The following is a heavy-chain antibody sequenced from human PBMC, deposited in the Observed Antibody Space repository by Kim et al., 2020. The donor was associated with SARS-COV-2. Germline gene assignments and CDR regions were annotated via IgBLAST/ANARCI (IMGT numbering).Heavy chain of an antibody. Sequence: SETLSLTCTVSGGSISSYYWSWIRQPPGKGLEWIGYIYYSGSTNYNPYLKSRVTISVDTSKNQFSLKLSSVTAADTAVYYCARDYREIKEGDYDYSHYYGMDVWGQGTTVTVSS. CDR3: ARDYREIKEGDYDYSHYYGMDV. CDR2: IYYSGST. CDR1: GGSISSYY. V-gene: IGHV4-59*13. J-gene: IGHJ6*02. D-gene: IGHD4-17*01.